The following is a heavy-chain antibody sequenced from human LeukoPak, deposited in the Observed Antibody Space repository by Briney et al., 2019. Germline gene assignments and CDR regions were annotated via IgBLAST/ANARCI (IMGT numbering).Heavy chain of an antibody. D-gene: IGHD3-10*01. Sequence: GGPLRLSCAASGLTFTDFWMNWVRLTPGRGLEWLANINPDGNEKYYVDSVKGRFAISRDNAKNEVYLEMNSLRAEDTGVYYCSGRDRSRSPRAYWGQGTLVSVSS. J-gene: IGHJ4*02. V-gene: IGHV3-7*01. CDR3: SGRDRSRSPRAY. CDR1: GLTFTDFW. CDR2: INPDGNEK.